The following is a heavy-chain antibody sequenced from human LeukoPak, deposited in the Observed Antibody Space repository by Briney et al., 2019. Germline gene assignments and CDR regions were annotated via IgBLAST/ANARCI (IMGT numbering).Heavy chain of an antibody. V-gene: IGHV4-59*01. CDR1: GGSITTYY. CDR2: IYYSGST. Sequence: SETLSLTCTVSGGSITTYYYNWIRQPPGKGLEWIGYIYYSGSTNYNPSLKSRVTISVDTSKHQFSLKLSSVTAADTAVYYCARIYGRPPRFDPWGQGTLVTVSS. CDR3: ARIYGRPPRFDP. J-gene: IGHJ5*02. D-gene: IGHD3-10*01.